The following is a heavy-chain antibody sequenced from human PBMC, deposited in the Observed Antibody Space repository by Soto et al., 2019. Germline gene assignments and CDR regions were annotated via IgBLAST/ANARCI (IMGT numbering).Heavy chain of an antibody. D-gene: IGHD4-17*01. V-gene: IGHV1-18*01. CDR2: ISAYNGNT. J-gene: IGHJ5*02. CDR1: GYTFTNFG. CDR3: ARDLSYGGWFDP. Sequence: SSVKVSCKASGYTFTNFGISWVRQAPGQGLEWMGWISAYNGNTNYAQNFQGRVTMTTDTSTSTAYMELRSLRSDDTAVYYCARDLSYGGWFDPWGQGTLVTVSS.